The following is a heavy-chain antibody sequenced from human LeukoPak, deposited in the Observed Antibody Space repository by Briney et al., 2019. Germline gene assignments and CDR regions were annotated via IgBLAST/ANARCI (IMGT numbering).Heavy chain of an antibody. J-gene: IGHJ4*02. Sequence: GGSLRLSCAASGFTFSIFAMSWVRQAPGKGLEWVSSISGSGGSTYYAGSVKGRFTISRDSSKNTLYLQMNSLRAEDTAVYYCAKKGIAAPDSFDYWGQGALVTVSS. CDR2: ISGSGGST. V-gene: IGHV3-23*01. D-gene: IGHD6-13*01. CDR3: AKKGIAAPDSFDY. CDR1: GFTFSIFA.